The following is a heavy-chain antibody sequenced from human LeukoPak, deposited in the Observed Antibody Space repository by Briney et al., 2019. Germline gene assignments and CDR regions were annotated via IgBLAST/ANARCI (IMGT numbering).Heavy chain of an antibody. CDR1: GFTFSDYY. V-gene: IGHV3-11*01. Sequence: GGSLRLSCAASGFTFSDYYMSWIRQAPGKGLEWVSYISSSGSTIYYADSVKGRFTISRDNAKNSLYLQMNSLRAEDTALYYCARVRTGTTYYYYYMDVWGKGTTVTVSS. CDR2: ISSSGSTI. J-gene: IGHJ6*03. D-gene: IGHD1-7*01. CDR3: ARVRTGTTYYYYYMDV.